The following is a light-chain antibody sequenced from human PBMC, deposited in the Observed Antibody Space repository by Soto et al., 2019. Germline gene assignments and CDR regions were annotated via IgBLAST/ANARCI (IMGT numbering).Light chain of an antibody. Sequence: EIVLTQSPGTLSLSPGERATLSCRASQSVSSSYLAWYQQKPGQAPRLLIYGASSRATGIPDRFSGSGSGTDFTLTISSLEPEYFAVYYCQQYGSFSTWTFGQGTKVEIK. J-gene: IGKJ1*01. V-gene: IGKV3-20*01. CDR3: QQYGSFSTWT. CDR1: QSVSSSY. CDR2: GAS.